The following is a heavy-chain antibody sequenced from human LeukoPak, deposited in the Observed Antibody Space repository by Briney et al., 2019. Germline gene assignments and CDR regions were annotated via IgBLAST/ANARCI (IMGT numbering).Heavy chain of an antibody. CDR3: ARDNGGSSPFDY. CDR1: GFTFSNYW. J-gene: IGHJ4*02. CDR2: INSDGSST. Sequence: QPGGSLRLSCAASGFTFSNYWMHWVRQAPGKGLVWVSRINSDGSSTSYADSVKGRFTISRDNAKNTLYLQMNSLRAEDTALYYCARDNGGSSPFDYWGQGTLVSVSS. D-gene: IGHD4-23*01. V-gene: IGHV3-74*01.